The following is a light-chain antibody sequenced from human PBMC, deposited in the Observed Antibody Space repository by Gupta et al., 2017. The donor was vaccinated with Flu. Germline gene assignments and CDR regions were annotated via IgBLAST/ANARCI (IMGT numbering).Light chain of an antibody. CDR2: GAS. CDR1: QSVSSSY. Sequence: EIVLTQSPGTLSLPPGERATLSCRASQSVSSSYLAWYQQKPGQAPRLLIYGASSRATGIPDRFSGSGSGTDXTLTISXLEPEDFAVYYCQQYGSSPYNTFGXGTKLEIK. J-gene: IGKJ2*01. CDR3: QQYGSSPYNT. V-gene: IGKV3-20*01.